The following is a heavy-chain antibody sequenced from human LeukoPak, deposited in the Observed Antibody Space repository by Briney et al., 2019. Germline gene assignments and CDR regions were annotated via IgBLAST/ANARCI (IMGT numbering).Heavy chain of an antibody. CDR3: ARLYRPGYFNYMDV. V-gene: IGHV3-48*03. Sequence: PGGSLRLSCAASGFTFTSYETNWGRHAPGKGLEWVSYISNSGKTIYYADSVKGRFTISRNNAKNSLYLQMNSLRAEDTAVYYCARLYRPGYFNYMDVWGKGTTVTVSS. D-gene: IGHD2-21*01. CDR2: ISNSGKTI. CDR1: GFTFTSYE. J-gene: IGHJ6*03.